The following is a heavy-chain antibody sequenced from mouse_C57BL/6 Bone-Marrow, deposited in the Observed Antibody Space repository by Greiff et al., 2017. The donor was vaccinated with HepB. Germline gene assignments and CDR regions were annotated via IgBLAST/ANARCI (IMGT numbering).Heavy chain of an antibody. CDR1: GYTFTSYW. J-gene: IGHJ2*01. CDR3: AIWDRVRDFDY. D-gene: IGHD4-1*01. CDR2: IDPSDSYT. Sequence: VQLQQPGAELVMPGASVKLPCKASGYTFTSYWMHWVKQRPGQGLEWIGEIDPSDSYTNYTQKFKGKSTLTEDKSSSTAYMKISSLTSEDSAVYYCAIWDRVRDFDYWGQGTTLTVSS. V-gene: IGHV1-69*01.